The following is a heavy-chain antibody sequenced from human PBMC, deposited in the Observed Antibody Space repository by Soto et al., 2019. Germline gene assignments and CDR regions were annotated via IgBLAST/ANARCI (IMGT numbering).Heavy chain of an antibody. CDR2: IIPIFGTA. J-gene: IGHJ6*02. CDR3: ALWGFRDGNNSKYNYAGMDG. D-gene: IGHD1-1*01. CDR1: GGTFNRYT. Sequence: VQLVQSGAEVKKPGSSVKLSCKASGGTFNRYTISWVRQAPGQGLEWMGGIIPIFGTANYAQKFQGRVAIIADESTSAAYMELRSLRAEDKAVDYCALWGFRDGNNSKYNYAGMDGWGQGTTVNVSS. V-gene: IGHV1-69*01.